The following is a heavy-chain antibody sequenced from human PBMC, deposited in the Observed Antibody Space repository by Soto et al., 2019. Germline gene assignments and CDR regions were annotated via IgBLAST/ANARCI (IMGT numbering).Heavy chain of an antibody. J-gene: IGHJ4*02. CDR2: ISNSGGNT. CDR3: AKEWGRPLDY. Sequence: EVQLLQSGGGSVQPGGSLRLSCAASGFTFSSYAISWVRQAPGKGLEWVSAISNSGGNTYYADSVMGRFTISRDNSKNTLVLQRNSLRAEDTAIYYCAKEWGRPLDYWGQGTLVTVSS. CDR1: GFTFSSYA. V-gene: IGHV3-23*01. D-gene: IGHD7-27*01.